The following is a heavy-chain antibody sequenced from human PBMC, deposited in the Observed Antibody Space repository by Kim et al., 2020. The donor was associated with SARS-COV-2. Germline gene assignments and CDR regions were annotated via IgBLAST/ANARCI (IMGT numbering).Heavy chain of an antibody. CDR2: ISSSSSYT. Sequence: GGSLRLSCAASGFTFSDYYMSWIRQAPGKGLEWVSYISSSSSYTNYAASVKGRFTISRDNAKNSPYLQMNSLRAEDTAVYYCASLRYSSSWYSFLPIGY. D-gene: IGHD6-13*01. CDR3: ASLRYSSSWYSFLPIGY. J-gene: IGHJ2*01. CDR1: GFTFSDYY. V-gene: IGHV3-11*06.